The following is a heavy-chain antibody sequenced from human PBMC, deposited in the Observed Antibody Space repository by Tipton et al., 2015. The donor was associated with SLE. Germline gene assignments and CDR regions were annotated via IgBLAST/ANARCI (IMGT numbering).Heavy chain of an antibody. CDR3: ARALIDSPWFDP. CDR1: GGSISSSSYY. Sequence: TLSLTCTVSGGSISSSSYYWGWIRQPPGKGLEWIGSIYYSGSTYYNPSLKSRVTISVDTSKNQFSLKLSSVTAADTAVYYCARALIDSPWFDPWGQGTLVTVSS. D-gene: IGHD3-16*01. J-gene: IGHJ5*02. CDR2: IYYSGST. V-gene: IGHV4-39*07.